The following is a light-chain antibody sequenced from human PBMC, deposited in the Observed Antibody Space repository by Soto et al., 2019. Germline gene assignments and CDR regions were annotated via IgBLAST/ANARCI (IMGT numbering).Light chain of an antibody. Sequence: QSALTQVASVSGYPGQSITISCTGNRSDDGTFNLVSWYQQHPGKAPRLMIYEVIKRPAGVSTRFSASKSGNTPSLTFSALLAEDEADYSCCSYAGSTVYVFGTGTKVTVL. V-gene: IGLV2-23*02. CDR3: CSYAGSTVYV. J-gene: IGLJ1*01. CDR2: EVI. CDR1: RSDDGTFNL.